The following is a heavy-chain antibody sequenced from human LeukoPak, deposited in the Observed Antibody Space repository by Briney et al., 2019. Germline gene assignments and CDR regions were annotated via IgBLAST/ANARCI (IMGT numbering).Heavy chain of an antibody. J-gene: IGHJ4*02. V-gene: IGHV3-30*18. Sequence: GGSLRLSCAASGFTFSSYGMHWVRQTPGKGLEWVAVISYDGSNKYYADSVKGRFTISRDNSKNTLYLQMNSLRAEDTAVYYCAKDPFDYWGQGTLVTVSS. CDR1: GFTFSSYG. CDR3: AKDPFDY. CDR2: ISYDGSNK.